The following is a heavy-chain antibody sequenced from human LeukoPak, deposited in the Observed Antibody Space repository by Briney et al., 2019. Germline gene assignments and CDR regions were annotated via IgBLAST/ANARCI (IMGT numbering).Heavy chain of an antibody. CDR3: ASPGNRYSSGYNWFDP. CDR1: GFTFSSYS. CDR2: ISSSSSYI. J-gene: IGHJ5*02. Sequence: PGGSLRLSCAASGFTFSSYSMNWVRQAPGKGLEWVSSISSSSSYIYYADSVKGRFTISRDNAKNSLYPQMNSLRAEDTAVYYCASPGNRYSSGYNWFDPWGQGTLVTVSS. D-gene: IGHD6-19*01. V-gene: IGHV3-21*01.